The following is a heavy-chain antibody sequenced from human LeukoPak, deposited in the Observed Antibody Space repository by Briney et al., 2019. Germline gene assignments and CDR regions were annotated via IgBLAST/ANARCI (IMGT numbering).Heavy chain of an antibody. Sequence: GASVKVSCKTSGGTLSTSAINWVRQAPGQGLEWMGGIIPMFGRTNNAQKFQGRVTITTDGSTSTAYMELRSLRSEDTAVYYCARNPRYYSDTSGYYPFDYWGQGILVTVSS. V-gene: IGHV1-69*05. CDR2: IIPMFGRT. D-gene: IGHD3-22*01. CDR1: GGTLSTSA. J-gene: IGHJ4*02. CDR3: ARNPRYYSDTSGYYPFDY.